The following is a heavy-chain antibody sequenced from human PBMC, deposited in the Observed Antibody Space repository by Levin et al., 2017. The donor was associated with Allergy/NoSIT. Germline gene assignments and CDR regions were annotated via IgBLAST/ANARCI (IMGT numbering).Heavy chain of an antibody. D-gene: IGHD3-3*01. CDR3: AKDINPYYDFWSGYWSYGMDV. CDR1: GFTFDDYA. Sequence: SCAASGFTFDDYAMHWVRQAPGKGLEWVSGISWNSGSIGYADSVKGRFTISRDNAKNSLYLQMNSLRAEDTALYYCAKDINPYYDFWSGYWSYGMDVWGRGTLVTVSS. J-gene: IGHJ2*01. V-gene: IGHV3-9*01. CDR2: ISWNSGSI.